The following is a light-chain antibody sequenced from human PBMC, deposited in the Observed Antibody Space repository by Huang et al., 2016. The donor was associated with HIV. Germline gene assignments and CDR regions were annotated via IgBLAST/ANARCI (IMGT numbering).Light chain of an antibody. J-gene: IGKJ3*01. Sequence: AIQMTQSPSSLSASTGDRITIACRASQDISTFLAWYQQKPGKPPTLLIHTASLLQTGVPSRFNASGSGTDFTLTVTCLQSEDVASYYCQQYYSHSTFGPGTKV. V-gene: IGKV1-8*01. CDR1: QDISTF. CDR2: TAS. CDR3: QQYYSHST.